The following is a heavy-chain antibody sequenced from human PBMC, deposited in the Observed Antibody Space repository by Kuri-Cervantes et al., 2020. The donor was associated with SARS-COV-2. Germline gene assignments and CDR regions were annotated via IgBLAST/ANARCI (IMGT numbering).Heavy chain of an antibody. V-gene: IGHV1-2*04. CDR1: GYTFTGYY. J-gene: IGHJ6*02. Sequence: ASVKVSCKASGYTFTGYYMHWVRQAPGQGLEWMGWTNPNSGGTNYAQKFQGWVTMTRDTSISTAYMELSRLRSDDTAVYYCARSYSSGWYYYYGMDVWGQGTTVTVSS. CDR2: TNPNSGGT. D-gene: IGHD6-19*01. CDR3: ARSYSSGWYYYYGMDV.